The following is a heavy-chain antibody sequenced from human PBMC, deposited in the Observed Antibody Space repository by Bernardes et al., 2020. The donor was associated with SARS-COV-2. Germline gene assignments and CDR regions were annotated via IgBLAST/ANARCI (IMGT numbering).Heavy chain of an antibody. CDR3: AKVFCSGGFCYSGYGMDV. Sequence: GSLRLSFSASGLTFSSYCISWVRQAPGKGLEWVSHISGSWGSTFYADPVKGRFTISRDNAKNTLYLQMNSLRAEDTAVYYCAKVFCSGGFCYSGYGMDVWGQGTTVTVSS. CDR2: ISGSWGST. V-gene: IGHV3-23*01. CDR1: GLTFSSYC. J-gene: IGHJ6*02. D-gene: IGHD2-15*01.